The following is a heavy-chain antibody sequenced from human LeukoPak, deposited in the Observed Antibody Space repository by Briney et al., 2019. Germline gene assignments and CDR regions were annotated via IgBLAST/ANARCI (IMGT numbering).Heavy chain of an antibody. CDR1: GYSFTTYW. Sequence: GESLKISCKCSGYSFTTYWIGWVRQMPGKGLEWMGIISPADSDTRYSPSFQGQVTISADKSISTAYLQWSRLKASDTAMYYCARRGGGCHGDYDSCFDPWGQGTLVIVSS. CDR2: ISPADSDT. D-gene: IGHD4-17*01. J-gene: IGHJ5*02. CDR3: ARRGGGCHGDYDSCFDP. V-gene: IGHV5-51*01.